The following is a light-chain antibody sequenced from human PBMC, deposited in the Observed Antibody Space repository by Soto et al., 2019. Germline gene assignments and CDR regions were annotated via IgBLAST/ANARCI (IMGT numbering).Light chain of an antibody. CDR3: QHFRA. CDR2: GAS. Sequence: EIVLPQSPGTLSLSPGERAALSCRASQSVSSSFLAWYQQKRGQPPRLLICGASSRATGIPDRFSGSGSGTDFTLTLSRVEPDDFAVYYCQHFRAFGQGTRLEIK. J-gene: IGKJ5*01. CDR1: QSVSSSF. V-gene: IGKV3-20*01.